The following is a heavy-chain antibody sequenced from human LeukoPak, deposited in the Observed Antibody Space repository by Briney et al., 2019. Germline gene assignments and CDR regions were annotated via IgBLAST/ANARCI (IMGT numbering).Heavy chain of an antibody. CDR2: IYYSGNT. CDR1: GGSISSSY. Sequence: PSETLSLTCTVSGGSISSSYWSWIRQPPGKGLEWTGYIYYSGNTNYNPSLKSRVTISVDTSKNQFSLKLTSVTAADTAVYYCARASRGHDYWGQGTLVTVSS. CDR3: ARASRGHDY. D-gene: IGHD3-10*01. J-gene: IGHJ4*02. V-gene: IGHV4-59*01.